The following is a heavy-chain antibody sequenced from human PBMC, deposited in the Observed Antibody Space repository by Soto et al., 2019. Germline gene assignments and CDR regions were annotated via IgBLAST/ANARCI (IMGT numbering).Heavy chain of an antibody. Sequence: PSETLSLTCTVSGGFISSYYWSWIRQPPGTGLEWIGYIYYSGSTNYNPSLKSRVTISVDTSKNQFSLQLSSVTAADTAVYYCATDGAYYGSGSYLGLDPWDEGTLTTVSS. CDR1: GGFISSYY. D-gene: IGHD3-10*01. CDR2: IYYSGST. V-gene: IGHV4-59*01. CDR3: ATDGAYYGSGSYLGLDP. J-gene: IGHJ5*02.